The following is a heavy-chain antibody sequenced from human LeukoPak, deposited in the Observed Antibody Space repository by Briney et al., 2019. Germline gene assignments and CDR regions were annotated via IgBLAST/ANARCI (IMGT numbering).Heavy chain of an antibody. CDR3: ARGGRGCDSNPYFDY. V-gene: IGHV4-34*01. Sequence: PSETLSLTCAVYGGSFSGYYWSWIRQPPGKGLEWIGEINHSGSTNYNPSLKSRVTISVDTSKNEFSLKLSSVTAADTAVYYCARGGRGCDSNPYFDYWGQGTLVTVSS. D-gene: IGHD5-12*01. J-gene: IGHJ4*02. CDR2: INHSGST. CDR1: GGSFSGYY.